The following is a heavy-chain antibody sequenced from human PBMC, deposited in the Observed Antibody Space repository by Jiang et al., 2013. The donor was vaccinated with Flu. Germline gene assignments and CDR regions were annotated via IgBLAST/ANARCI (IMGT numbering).Heavy chain of an antibody. CDR3: ARPEYDTLTGYSWYFDL. J-gene: IGHJ2*01. CDR1: GGSMSSSSYY. V-gene: IGHV4-39*01. Sequence: PGLVKPSETLSLTCTVSGGSMSSSSYYWGWVRQPPGKGLEWIGSIYYSGNTYQNPSLGSRVTMSLDASKSQFSLKLTSVTAGDTAVYYCARPEYDTLTGYSWYFDLWGRGTLVTVSS. CDR2: IYYSGNT. D-gene: IGHD3-9*01.